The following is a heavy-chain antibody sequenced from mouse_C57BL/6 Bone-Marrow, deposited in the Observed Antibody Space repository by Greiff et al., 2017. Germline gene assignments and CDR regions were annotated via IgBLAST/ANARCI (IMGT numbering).Heavy chain of an antibody. V-gene: IGHV7-3*01. CDR1: GFTFTDYY. Sequence: EVMLVESGGGLVQPGGSLSLSCAASGFTFTDYYMSWVRQPPGKALEWLGFIRNKANGYTTEYSASVKGRFTISRDNSQSILYLQMNALRAEDSATYYCASLRWLLWYFDVWGTGTTVTVSS. CDR2: IRNKANGYTT. CDR3: ASLRWLLWYFDV. J-gene: IGHJ1*03. D-gene: IGHD2-3*01.